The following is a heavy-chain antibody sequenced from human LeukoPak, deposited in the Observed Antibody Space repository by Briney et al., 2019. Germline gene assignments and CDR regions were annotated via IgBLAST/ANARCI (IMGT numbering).Heavy chain of an antibody. V-gene: IGHV3-21*04. J-gene: IGHJ4*02. CDR3: ARYSGYDSAFDY. CDR1: GFTFSSYN. CDR2: ISSSSTYI. D-gene: IGHD5-12*01. Sequence: SGGSLRLSCAASGFTFSSYNMNWVRQAPGKGLEWVSSISSSSTYIYYADSVKGRFTISRDNAKNSLYLQMNSLRAEDTAVYYCARYSGYDSAFDYWGQGTLVTVSS.